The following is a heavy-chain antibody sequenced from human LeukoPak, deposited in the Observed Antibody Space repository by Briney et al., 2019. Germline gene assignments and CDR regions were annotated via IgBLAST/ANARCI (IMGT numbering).Heavy chain of an antibody. CDR2: IRGSGGST. CDR3: ARRAGAYSHPYDY. J-gene: IGHJ4*02. D-gene: IGHD4/OR15-4a*01. V-gene: IGHV3-23*01. CDR1: GFTFRSYG. Sequence: PGGSLRLSCAASGFTFRSYGMSWVRQAPGKGLEWVSAIRGSGGSTYYADSVKGRFTISRDNSKNTLYLQMNSLRAEDTAVYYCARRAGAYSHPYDYWGQGTLVTVSS.